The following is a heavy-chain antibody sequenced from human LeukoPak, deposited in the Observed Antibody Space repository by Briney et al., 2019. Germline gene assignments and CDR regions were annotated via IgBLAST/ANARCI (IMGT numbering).Heavy chain of an antibody. V-gene: IGHV3-73*01. CDR3: TRHSRNDAFDI. CDR1: GFTFSGSA. J-gene: IGHJ3*02. CDR2: IRSKANSYAT. Sequence: PGGSLKLSCAASGFTFSGSAMHWVRQASGKGLEWVGRIRSKANSYATAYAASVKGRFTISRDDSKNTSYLQMNSLNTEDTAVYYCTRHSRNDAFDIWGQGTMVTVSS.